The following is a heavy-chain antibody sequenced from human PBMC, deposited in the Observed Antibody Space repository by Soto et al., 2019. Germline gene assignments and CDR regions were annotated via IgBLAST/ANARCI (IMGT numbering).Heavy chain of an antibody. CDR3: ARELKEDWNYPYFDY. J-gene: IGHJ4*02. D-gene: IGHD1-7*01. V-gene: IGHV3-30-3*01. CDR2: ISYDGSNK. Sequence: QVQLVESGGGVVKPGRSLRLSCAASGFTFSSYAMHWVRQAPGKGLEWVAVISYDGSNKYYADSVKGRFTISRDNSKNTLYLQMNSLRAEDTAVYYCARELKEDWNYPYFDYWGQGTLVTVSS. CDR1: GFTFSSYA.